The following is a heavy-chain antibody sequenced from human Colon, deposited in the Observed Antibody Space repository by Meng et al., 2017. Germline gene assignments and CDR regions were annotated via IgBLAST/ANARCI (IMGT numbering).Heavy chain of an antibody. CDR1: GDSISSDIW. CDR2: FYHRGDT. V-gene: IGHV4-4*02. Sequence: QAQLQESGPGLVKPSGTLSLTCTVSGDSISSDIWWSWVRQPPGKGLEWIGEFYHRGDTNYNPSLKSRVDISVDKSKNQFYLSLFSVTAADTAVYYCGRDQGRELINHWGQGTLVTVSS. CDR3: GRDQGRELINH. D-gene: IGHD1-7*01. J-gene: IGHJ4*02.